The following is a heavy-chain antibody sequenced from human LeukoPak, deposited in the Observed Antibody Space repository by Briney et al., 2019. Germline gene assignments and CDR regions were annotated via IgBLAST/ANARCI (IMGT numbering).Heavy chain of an antibody. D-gene: IGHD2-15*01. CDR1: GLTLSNVW. CDR3: SQGSGQYYDY. J-gene: IGHJ4*02. Sequence: PGGSLRLSCAVSGLTLSNVWMNWVRQAPGKGLEWVGRIKSKTAGGTTDFAAPVEGRFTISRDDSKNTLYLQMNSLTSEDTGVYYCSQGSGQYYDYWGQGTLVTVSS. V-gene: IGHV3-15*07. CDR2: IKSKTAGGTT.